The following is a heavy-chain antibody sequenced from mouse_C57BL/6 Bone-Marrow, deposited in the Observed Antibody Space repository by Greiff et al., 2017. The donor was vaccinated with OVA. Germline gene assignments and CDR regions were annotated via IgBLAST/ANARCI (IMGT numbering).Heavy chain of an antibody. J-gene: IGHJ1*03. Sequence: VQLQQSVAELVRPGASVKLSCTASGFTFTNSYMHWVKQRPEQGLEWIGMIDPASGTTNYSAKFHGKATITADTSSHTAYLQLSSLTSEDAAVDYCAREERVPDWYFDVWGTGTTVTVSS. D-gene: IGHD2-14*01. CDR2: IDPASGTT. CDR1: GFTFTNSY. CDR3: AREERVPDWYFDV. V-gene: IGHV14-3*01.